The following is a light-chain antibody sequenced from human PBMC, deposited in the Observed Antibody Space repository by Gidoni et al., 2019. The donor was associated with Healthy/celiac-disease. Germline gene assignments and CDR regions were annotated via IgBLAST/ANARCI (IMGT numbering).Light chain of an antibody. CDR1: QSISSW. CDR3: QQYNSYPWT. J-gene: IGKJ1*01. V-gene: IGKV1-5*01. Sequence: DIQLTQSPSTLSASVGDRVTITCRASQSISSWLAWYQQKQGKAPKLLIYEASSLESGVPSRFSGSGSGTEFTLTISSLQPEDVATYYCQQYNSYPWTCGQGTKVEIK. CDR2: EAS.